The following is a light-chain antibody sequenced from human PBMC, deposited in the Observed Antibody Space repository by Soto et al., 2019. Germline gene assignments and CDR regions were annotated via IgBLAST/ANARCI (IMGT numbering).Light chain of an antibody. CDR1: NSDVGGYDY. Sequence: QSVLTQPPSASGSPGQSVTISCTGSNSDVGGYDYVSWYQQHPGKAPKLLIYEVTKRPSGVPDRFSGSKSGNTASLTISGLQAEDEADYYCSSYTTSSSYVFGTGTKVTVL. V-gene: IGLV2-8*01. J-gene: IGLJ1*01. CDR3: SSYTTSSSYV. CDR2: EVT.